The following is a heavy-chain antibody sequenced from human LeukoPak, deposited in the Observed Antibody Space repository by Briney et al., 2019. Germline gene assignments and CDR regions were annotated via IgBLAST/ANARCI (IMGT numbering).Heavy chain of an antibody. CDR1: GFTFSSYA. V-gene: IGHV3-23*01. J-gene: IGHJ2*01. CDR2: ISGSGGST. CDR3: AKDSSSGWSETYWYFDL. D-gene: IGHD6-19*01. Sequence: GGSLRLSCAASGFTFSSYAMSWVRQAPGKGLEWVSAISGSGGSTYYADSVKGRFTISRDNSKNTLYLQMNSLRAEDTAVYYCAKDSSSGWSETYWYFDLWGRGTLVTVSS.